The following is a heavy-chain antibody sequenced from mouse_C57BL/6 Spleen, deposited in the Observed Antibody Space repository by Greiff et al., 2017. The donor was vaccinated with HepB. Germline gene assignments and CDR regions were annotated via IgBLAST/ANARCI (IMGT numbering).Heavy chain of an antibody. V-gene: IGHV5-4*01. Sequence: EVQRVESGGGLVKPGGSLKLSCAASGFTFSSYAMSWVRQTPEKRLEWVATISDGGSYTYYPDNVKGRFTISRDNAKNNLYLQMSHLKSEDTAMYYCAREYYYGSSYGFAYWGQGTLVTVSA. CDR2: ISDGGSYT. CDR3: AREYYYGSSYGFAY. J-gene: IGHJ3*01. D-gene: IGHD1-1*01. CDR1: GFTFSSYA.